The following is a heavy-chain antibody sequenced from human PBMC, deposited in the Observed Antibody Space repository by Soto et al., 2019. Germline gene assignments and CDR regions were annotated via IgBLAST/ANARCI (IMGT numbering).Heavy chain of an antibody. CDR1: GYTFTSYG. D-gene: IGHD4-17*01. CDR3: ARDSSPYGDYVGFDY. J-gene: IGHJ4*02. CDR2: ISAYNGNT. Sequence: GVPVKASCKASGYTFTSYGISWLRQAPGQGLEWMGWISAYNGNTNYAQKLQGRVTMTTDTSTSTAYMELRSLRSDDTAVYYCARDSSPYGDYVGFDYWGQGTLVTVSS. V-gene: IGHV1-18*01.